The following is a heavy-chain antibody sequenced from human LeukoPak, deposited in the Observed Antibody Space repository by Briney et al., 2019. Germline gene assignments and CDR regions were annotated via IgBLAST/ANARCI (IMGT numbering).Heavy chain of an antibody. Sequence: SQTLSLTCTVSGGSINSNSYSWTWIRQPAGKGLEWIGRIHISGSTDYTPSLRSRVTISVDTSKNQFSLKLSSVTAADTAVYYCAGADRSGYFGNVVAFDVWGQGIMVTVSS. CDR3: AGADRSGYFGNVVAFDV. J-gene: IGHJ3*01. V-gene: IGHV4-61*02. CDR1: GGSINSNSYS. CDR2: IHISGST. D-gene: IGHD3-22*01.